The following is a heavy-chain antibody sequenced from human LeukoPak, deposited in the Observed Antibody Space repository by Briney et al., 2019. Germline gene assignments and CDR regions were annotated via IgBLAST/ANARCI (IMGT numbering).Heavy chain of an antibody. CDR1: GGSVSSYY. V-gene: IGHV4-59*02. J-gene: IGHJ4*02. Sequence: PSETLSLTCTVSGGSVSSYYWSWIRQPPGKGLEWIGYIYYSGSTNYNPSLKSRVTISVDTSKNQFSLKLSSVTAADTAVYYCARLILYNNSFDYWGQGTLVTVSS. CDR2: IYYSGST. CDR3: ARLILYNNSFDY. D-gene: IGHD5-24*01.